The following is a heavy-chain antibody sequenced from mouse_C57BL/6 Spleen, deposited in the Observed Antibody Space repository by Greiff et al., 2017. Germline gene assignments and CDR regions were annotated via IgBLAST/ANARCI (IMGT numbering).Heavy chain of an antibody. D-gene: IGHD1-1*01. CDR1: GYTFTSYW. V-gene: IGHV1-55*01. Sequence: QVQLQQPGAELVKPGASVTMSCKASGYTFTSYWITWVKQRPGQGLEWIGDIYPGSGSTNYNEQFKSKATLTVDTSSITAYRQLSSLTSEDSAVYYCARCGGSSYDYAMDYWGQGTSVTVSS. CDR2: IYPGSGST. CDR3: ARCGGSSYDYAMDY. J-gene: IGHJ4*01.